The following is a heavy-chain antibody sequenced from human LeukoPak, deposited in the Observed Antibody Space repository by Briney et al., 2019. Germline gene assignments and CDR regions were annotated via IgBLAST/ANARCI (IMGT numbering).Heavy chain of an antibody. CDR2: IWYDGSNK. CDR1: GFTFSSYG. Sequence: GGSLRLSCAASGFTFSSYGMHWVRQAPGKGLERVAVIWYDGSNKYYADSVKGRFIISRDNSKNTLYLQMNSLRAEDTAVYYCARESVPHYFDYWGQGTLVTVSS. J-gene: IGHJ4*02. V-gene: IGHV3-33*01. CDR3: ARESVPHYFDY. D-gene: IGHD2-2*01.